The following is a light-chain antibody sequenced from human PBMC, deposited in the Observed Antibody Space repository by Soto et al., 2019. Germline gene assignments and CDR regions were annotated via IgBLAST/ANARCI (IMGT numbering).Light chain of an antibody. CDR2: EVT. CDR3: TSYTSSNNLV. V-gene: IGLV2-8*01. J-gene: IGLJ2*01. Sequence: QSALTQPPSASGSPGQSVTISCTGTSSDVGGYNYVSWYQQHPGKAPKLMIYEVTKRPSGVPDRFSGSKSGNTASLTVSGLQAEDAADYYCTSYTSSNNLVFGGGTKVTVL. CDR1: SSDVGGYNY.